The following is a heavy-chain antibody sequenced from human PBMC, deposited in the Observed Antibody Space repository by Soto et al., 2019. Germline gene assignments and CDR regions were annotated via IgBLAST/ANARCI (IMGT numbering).Heavy chain of an antibody. CDR1: GGTFSSYD. Sequence: QVQLVQSGAEVKKPGSSVKVSCKASGGTFSSYDISWVRQAPGQGLESMGGIIPIFGTANYAQKFQGRVTITADESTSTAYMDLSSLRSEDTAVYYCARVSSSWYKDYFDYWGQGTLVTVSS. V-gene: IGHV1-69*12. CDR2: IIPIFGTA. CDR3: ARVSSSWYKDYFDY. D-gene: IGHD6-13*01. J-gene: IGHJ4*02.